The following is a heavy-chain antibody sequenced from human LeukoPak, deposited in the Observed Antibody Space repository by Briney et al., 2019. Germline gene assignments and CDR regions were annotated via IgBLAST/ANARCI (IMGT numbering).Heavy chain of an antibody. J-gene: IGHJ4*02. CDR3: ARSSSGWSKGFDY. D-gene: IGHD6-19*01. CDR1: GGSISSSNW. CDR2: IYHSGST. Sequence: SETLSLTCAVSGGSISSSNWWSWVRQPPGKGLEWIGEIYHSGSTNYNPSLKSRVTISVGKSKNQFSLKLSSVTAADTAVYYCARSSSGWSKGFDYWGQGTLVTVSS. V-gene: IGHV4-4*02.